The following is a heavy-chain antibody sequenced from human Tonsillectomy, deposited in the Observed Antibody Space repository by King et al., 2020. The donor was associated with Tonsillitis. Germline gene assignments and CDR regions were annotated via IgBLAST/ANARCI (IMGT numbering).Heavy chain of an antibody. J-gene: IGHJ5*02. CDR3: VRHLHKAVPATLGWFDP. V-gene: IGHV4-39*01. D-gene: IGHD2-15*01. CDR2: LHFSGST. Sequence: LQLQESGPGLVKPSETLSLTCSVSGDSISSSTYYWGWIRQPPGKGQEWIGSLHFSGSTYYNPSLRSRVTISVDTSKNQFSLNLGSMTAADTAVYYCVRHLHKAVPATLGWFDPWGQGTLVTVSS. CDR1: GDSISSSTYY.